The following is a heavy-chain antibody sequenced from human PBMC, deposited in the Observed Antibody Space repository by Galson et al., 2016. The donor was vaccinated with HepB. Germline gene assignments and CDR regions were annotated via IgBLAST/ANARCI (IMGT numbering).Heavy chain of an antibody. D-gene: IGHD3-3*01. Sequence: SVKVSCKASGGTFSSYAISWVRQAPGQGLEWMGGIIPIFGTANYAQKFQGRVTITADKSTSTAYMELSSLRSEDTAVYYCASPYYDFWSGYYPSYYYYGMDLWGQGTSVTVSS. V-gene: IGHV1-69*06. CDR1: GGTFSSYA. CDR2: IIPIFGTA. J-gene: IGHJ6*02. CDR3: ASPYYDFWSGYYPSYYYYGMDL.